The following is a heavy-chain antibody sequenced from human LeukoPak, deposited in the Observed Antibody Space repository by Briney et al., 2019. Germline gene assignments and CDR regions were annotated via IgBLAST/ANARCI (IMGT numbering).Heavy chain of an antibody. Sequence: SETLSLTCTVSGGSISSSSYYWGWIRQPPGNGLEWIGSIYYSGSTYYNPSLKSRVTISVDTSKNQFSLKLSSVTAADTAVYYCARVGTPKTYYYYYYVDVWGKGTTVTVSS. CDR2: IYYSGST. CDR3: ARVGTPKTYYYYYYVDV. J-gene: IGHJ6*03. CDR1: GGSISSSSYY. D-gene: IGHD1-7*01. V-gene: IGHV4-39*07.